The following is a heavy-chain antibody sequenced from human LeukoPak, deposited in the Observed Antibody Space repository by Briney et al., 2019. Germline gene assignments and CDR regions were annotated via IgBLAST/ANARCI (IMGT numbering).Heavy chain of an antibody. J-gene: IGHJ4*02. D-gene: IGHD1-1*01. V-gene: IGHV4-59*12. CDR3: ARMMSLDPSYYFDY. CDR2: IYYSGST. Sequence: SEILSLTCTVSGGSISSYYWSWIRQPPGKGLEWIGYIYYSGSTNYNPSLKSRVTISVDTSKNQFSLKLSSVTAADTAVYYCARMMSLDPSYYFDYWGQGTLVTVSS. CDR1: GGSISSYY.